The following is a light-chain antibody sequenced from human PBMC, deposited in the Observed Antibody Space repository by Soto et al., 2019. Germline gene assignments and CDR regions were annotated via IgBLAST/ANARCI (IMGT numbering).Light chain of an antibody. Sequence: EMLITQSPATLSVSPGERATLSCRASQSVSSNLAWYQQKPGQATRLLIYGASTRANGIPARFSGSGSGTEFTLTISSLQSEDFAVYYCQQYNNWHPWTFGQGTKVDIK. CDR2: GAS. J-gene: IGKJ1*01. CDR1: QSVSSN. V-gene: IGKV3-15*01. CDR3: QQYNNWHPWT.